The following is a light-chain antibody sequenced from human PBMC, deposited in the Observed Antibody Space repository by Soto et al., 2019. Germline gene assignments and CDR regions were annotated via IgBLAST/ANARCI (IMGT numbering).Light chain of an antibody. Sequence: DFVMTQSPDSLTVSLGERATINCKSSQSVLSSSNNKNYLAWHQQKPGQPPKVLIYWASTRESGVPDRFGGGGSGTDFTLPINNLQAEDVEVYYFQQYHTGPITFGQGTRLEIK. CDR2: WAS. V-gene: IGKV4-1*01. J-gene: IGKJ5*01. CDR1: QSVLSSSNNKNY. CDR3: QQYHTGPIT.